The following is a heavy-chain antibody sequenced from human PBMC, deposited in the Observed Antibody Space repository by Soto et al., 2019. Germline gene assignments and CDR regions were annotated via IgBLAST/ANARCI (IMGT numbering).Heavy chain of an antibody. D-gene: IGHD4-17*01. V-gene: IGHV4-30-4*01. J-gene: IGHJ5*02. Sequence: PSETLSLTCTVSGGSISSGDYYWSWIRQPPGKGLEWIGYIYYSGSTYYNPSLKSRVTISVDTSKNQFSLKLSSVAAADTAVYYCARDTTDLGLDTNCFDPWGQGTLVTVSS. CDR2: IYYSGST. CDR3: ARDTTDLGLDTNCFDP. CDR1: GGSISSGDYY.